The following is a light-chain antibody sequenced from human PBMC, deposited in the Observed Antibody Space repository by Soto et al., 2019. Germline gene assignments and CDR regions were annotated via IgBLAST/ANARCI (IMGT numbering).Light chain of an antibody. Sequence: EIVLTQSPGTLSLSPGERATLSCRASQSVSSSYLAWYQQKPGQAPRLLIYGASIRATGIPDRFSGSESGTDFTLTISRLEPEDFAVYYCQQYGSSQSFGQGTKVEIK. CDR2: GAS. CDR3: QQYGSSQS. CDR1: QSVSSSY. J-gene: IGKJ1*01. V-gene: IGKV3-20*01.